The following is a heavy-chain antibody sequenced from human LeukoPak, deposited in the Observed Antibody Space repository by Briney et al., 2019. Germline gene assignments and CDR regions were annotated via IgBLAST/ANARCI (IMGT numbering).Heavy chain of an antibody. V-gene: IGHV3-21*01. Sequence: GGALRLSCAASGFTFTSYNMNWVRQAPGRGVEGVSSISSSSSYINYADSVKGRFTISRDNAKNSVYLQMNSLRAEDTAVYYCARDKDRASAGRCYLPDDWGQGTLVTVSS. D-gene: IGHD2-15*01. CDR3: ARDKDRASAGRCYLPDD. CDR2: ISSSSSYI. J-gene: IGHJ4*02. CDR1: GFTFTSYN.